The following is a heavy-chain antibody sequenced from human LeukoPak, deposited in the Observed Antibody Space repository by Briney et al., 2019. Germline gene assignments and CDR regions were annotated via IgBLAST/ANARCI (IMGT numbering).Heavy chain of an antibody. CDR1: GFTFRNYA. D-gene: IGHD3-9*01. J-gene: IGHJ4*02. CDR2: ISDSGATI. V-gene: IGHV3-23*01. Sequence: PGGSLRLSCAASGFTFRNYAMSWVRQAPGKGLQWVSTISDSGATIYYADSVRGRFSISRDNSKNTLSLQMNSLRVEDTAVYYCAKRDPTGYSDYWGQGTLVTVSS. CDR3: AKRDPTGYSDY.